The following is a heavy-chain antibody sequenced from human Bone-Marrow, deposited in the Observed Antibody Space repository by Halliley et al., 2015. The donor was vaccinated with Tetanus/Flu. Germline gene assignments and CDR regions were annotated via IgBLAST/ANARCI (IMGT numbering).Heavy chain of an antibody. V-gene: IGHV3-30-3*01. CDR2: SSREENIK. CDR3: ARDPILGAPDFMDL. Sequence: GAVSSREENIKIYAGPVTGRFTISRDKSRDTLFLQMDSLRTDDTAIYYCARDPILGAPDFMDLWGLGTLFTVSS. D-gene: IGHD1-26*01. J-gene: IGHJ5*02.